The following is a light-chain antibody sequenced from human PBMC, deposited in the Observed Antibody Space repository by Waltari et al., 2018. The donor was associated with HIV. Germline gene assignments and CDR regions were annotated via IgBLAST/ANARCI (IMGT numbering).Light chain of an antibody. CDR1: QGIRND. CDR3: LQHYDYPRS. CDR2: SAS. Sequence: DIQMTQSPSSLSASVGDRVTITCRASQGIRNDLGWYQQKPGTPPRRLIYSASTLQTGVSSRCSGSGSGTEFTLTISSLQPEDSATYYCLQHYDYPRSFGQGTKLGI. V-gene: IGKV1-17*01. J-gene: IGKJ2*01.